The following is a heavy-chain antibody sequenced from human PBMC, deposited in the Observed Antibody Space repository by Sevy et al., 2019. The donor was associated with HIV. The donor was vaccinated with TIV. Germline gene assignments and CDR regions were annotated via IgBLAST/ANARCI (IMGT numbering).Heavy chain of an antibody. D-gene: IGHD1-1*01. CDR3: AKEGNSAPDKFDS. Sequence: GGSLRLSCAASGFTFNKFAMSWVRQAPGKGLEWVSAISRKSLGTYYADPVKGRFSSSRDDCKNMLYLQKSSLRGDDTAVYYCAKEGNSAPDKFDSWGQGTLVTVSS. J-gene: IGHJ4*02. V-gene: IGHV3-23*01. CDR2: ISRKSLGT. CDR1: GFTFNKFA.